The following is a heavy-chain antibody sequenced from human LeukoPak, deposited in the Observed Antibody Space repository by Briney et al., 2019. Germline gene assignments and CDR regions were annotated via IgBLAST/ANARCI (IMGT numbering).Heavy chain of an antibody. CDR1: GGSISSYY. D-gene: IGHD4-17*01. CDR2: IYYSGST. V-gene: IGHV4-59*08. CDR3: ARQYGDYDVSDY. Sequence: SETLSLTCTVSGGSISSYYWSWIRQPPGKGLEWIGFIYYSGSTNYNPSLKSRVTISVDTSKNQSSLKLSSVTAADTAVYYCARQYGDYDVSDYWGQGTLVTVSS. J-gene: IGHJ4*02.